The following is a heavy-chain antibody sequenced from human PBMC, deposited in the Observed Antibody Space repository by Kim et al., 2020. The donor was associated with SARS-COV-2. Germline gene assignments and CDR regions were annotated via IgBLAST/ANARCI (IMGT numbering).Heavy chain of an antibody. CDR3: ARDLGFDSSGEDY. V-gene: IGHV3-33*01. Sequence: SADTVQGRLTISSDKSKNTLYLQMNSLRAEDTAVYYCARDLGFDSSGEDYWGQGTLVTVSS. D-gene: IGHD6-19*01. J-gene: IGHJ4*02.